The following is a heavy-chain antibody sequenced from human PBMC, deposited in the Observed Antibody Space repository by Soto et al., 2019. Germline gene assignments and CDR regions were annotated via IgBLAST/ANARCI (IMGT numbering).Heavy chain of an antibody. V-gene: IGHV1-18*01. CDR3: ARDRAAIRDYYYYGMDV. D-gene: IGHD2-2*01. CDR1: GYTFTSYG. CDR2: ISAYNGNT. Sequence: GASVKVSCKASGYTFTSYGISWVRQAPGQGLEWMGWISAYNGNTNYAQKLQGRVTMTTDTSTSTAYMELRSLRSDDTAVYYCARDRAAIRDYYYYGMDVWGQGTTVTVSS. J-gene: IGHJ6*02.